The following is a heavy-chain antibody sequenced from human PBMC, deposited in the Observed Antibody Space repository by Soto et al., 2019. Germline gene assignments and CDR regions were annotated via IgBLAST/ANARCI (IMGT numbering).Heavy chain of an antibody. CDR1: VVSFSSGSSY. CDR3: ARRTWNYYFEY. J-gene: IGHJ4*02. Sequence: TLSLTCTFSVVSFSSGSSYWSWIRQHPGKGLEWIGFIYYSGGTYYNPSLKSRVTISVDSSKNQFSLNLSSVTAADTALYYYARRTWNYYFEYWGQGSLVTVSS. CDR2: IYYSGGT. V-gene: IGHV4-31*03. D-gene: IGHD1-7*01.